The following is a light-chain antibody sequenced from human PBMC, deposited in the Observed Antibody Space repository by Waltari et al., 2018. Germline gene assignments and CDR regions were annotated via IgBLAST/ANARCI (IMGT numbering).Light chain of an antibody. J-gene: IGKJ1*01. CDR2: GAS. CDR1: QSVGRT. V-gene: IGKV3-20*01. Sequence: ELVLTRSHGTLSLSHGERAALSGTASQSVGRTLAWYQQKPGQAPRLLIYGASNRATGIPDRCRGSRSGTDFSLTISGLEPEDFAVYYCQHYVRLPATFGQGTKVEIK. CDR3: QHYVRLPAT.